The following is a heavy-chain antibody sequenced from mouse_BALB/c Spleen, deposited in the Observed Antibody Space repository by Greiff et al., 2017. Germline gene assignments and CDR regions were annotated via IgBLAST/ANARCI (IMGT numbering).Heavy chain of an antibody. CDR3: ARGDGYDRFYAMDY. Sequence: EVKVVESGGGLVQPGGSRKLSCAASGFTFSDYGMAWVRQAPGKGPEWVAFISNLACSIYYADTVTGRFTISRENAKNTLYLEMSSLRSEDTAMYYCARGDGYDRFYAMDYWGQGTSVTVSS. CDR2: ISNLACSI. D-gene: IGHD2-2*01. CDR1: GFTFSDYG. V-gene: IGHV5-15*02. J-gene: IGHJ4*01.